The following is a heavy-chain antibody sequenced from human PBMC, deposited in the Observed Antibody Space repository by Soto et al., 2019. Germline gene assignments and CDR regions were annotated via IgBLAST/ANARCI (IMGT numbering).Heavy chain of an antibody. V-gene: IGHV3-30*18. D-gene: IGHD3-3*02. J-gene: IGHJ6*02. CDR3: AKDIHFRYYGMDV. CDR1: GFTFSSYG. CDR2: ISYDGSNK. Sequence: QVQLVESGGGVVQPGRSLRLSCAASGFTFSSYGMHWVRQAPGKGLEWVAVISYDGSNKYYADSVKGRFTISRDNSKNTLYLQMNSLRAEDTAVYYCAKDIHFRYYGMDVWGQGTTVTVSS.